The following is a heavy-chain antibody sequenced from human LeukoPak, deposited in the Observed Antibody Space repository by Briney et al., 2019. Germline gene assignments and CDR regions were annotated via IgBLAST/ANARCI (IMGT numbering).Heavy chain of an antibody. J-gene: IGHJ4*02. CDR1: GGSFSGYY. D-gene: IGHD4-17*01. Sequence: SETLSLTCAVYGGSFSGYYWSWIRQPPGKGLEWIGEINHSGSTNYNPSLKSRVTISVDTSKNQFSLKLSSVTAADTAVYYCASRLRDYGDYYFDYWGQGTLATVSS. CDR2: INHSGST. CDR3: ASRLRDYGDYYFDY. V-gene: IGHV4-34*01.